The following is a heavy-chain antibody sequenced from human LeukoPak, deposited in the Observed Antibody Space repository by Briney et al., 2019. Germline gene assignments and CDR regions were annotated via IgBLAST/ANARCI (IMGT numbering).Heavy chain of an antibody. D-gene: IGHD3-9*01. CDR2: INHSGST. CDR1: GGSLSGYY. J-gene: IGHJ4*02. CDR3: ARGGDILTGYYLLYYFDY. V-gene: IGHV4-34*01. Sequence: SETLSLTCAVYGGSLSGYYWSWIRQPPGKGLEWIGEINHSGSTNYNPSLKSRVTISVDTSKNQFSLKLSSVTAADTAVYYCARGGDILTGYYLLYYFDYWGQGTLVTVSS.